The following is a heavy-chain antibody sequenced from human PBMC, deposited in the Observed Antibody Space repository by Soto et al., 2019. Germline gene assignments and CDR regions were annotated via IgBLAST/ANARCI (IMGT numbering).Heavy chain of an antibody. CDR2: IYNSESS. V-gene: IGHV4-59*01. D-gene: IGHD4-17*01. Sequence: SATLSLTCSVSGGSISNYYWPCIRQPPGKGLEWIGHIYNSESSNYNPSLNSRVTILLDTSKKQFSLNLRSVTAADTAVYYCARALNDYGGNSRPDYASHIWGQGTMVT. CDR1: GGSISNYY. J-gene: IGHJ3*02. CDR3: ARALNDYGGNSRPDYASHI.